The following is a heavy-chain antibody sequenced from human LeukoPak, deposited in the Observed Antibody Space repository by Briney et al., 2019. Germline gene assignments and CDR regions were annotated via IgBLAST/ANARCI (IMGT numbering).Heavy chain of an antibody. CDR2: INHSGST. V-gene: IGHV4-34*01. D-gene: IGHD6-19*01. J-gene: IGHJ4*02. CDR1: GGSFSGYY. Sequence: SETLSLTCAVYGGSFSGYYWSWLRQPPGKGLEWIGEINHSGSTNYNPSLKSRVTISVDTSKNQFSLKLSSVTAADTAVYYCARVREQWLIQAIDYWGQGTLVTVSS. CDR3: ARVREQWLIQAIDY.